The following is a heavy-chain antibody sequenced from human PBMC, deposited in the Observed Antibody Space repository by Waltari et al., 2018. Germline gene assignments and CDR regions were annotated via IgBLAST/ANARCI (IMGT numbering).Heavy chain of an antibody. D-gene: IGHD2-15*01. CDR2: IYHSGGT. CDR3: ARLVVVVAAHFDY. V-gene: IGHV4-38-2*01. J-gene: IGHJ4*02. Sequence: QVQLQESGPGLVKPSETLSLTCAVSGYSISSGYYWGWIRQPPGKGLEWSGSIYHSGGTYYTPSLKSLVTISVATSKNQFALKLRSVTAADTAVYYCARLVVVVAAHFDYWGQGTLVTVSS. CDR1: GYSISSGYY.